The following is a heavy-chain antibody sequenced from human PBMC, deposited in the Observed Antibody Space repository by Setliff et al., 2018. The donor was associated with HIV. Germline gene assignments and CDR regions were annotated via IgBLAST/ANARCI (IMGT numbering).Heavy chain of an antibody. CDR1: GGSISSYY. V-gene: IGHV4-4*09. J-gene: IGHJ3*02. CDR3: ASTSGIVGAARVFDI. Sequence: PSETLSLTCTVSGGSISSYYWSWIRQPPGKGLEWIGYTYTSGSTSYNPSLKSRVTTSIDTSKNQFSLKLNSVTAADTAVYYCASTSGIVGAARVFDIWGQGTMVSISS. D-gene: IGHD1-26*01. CDR2: TYTSGST.